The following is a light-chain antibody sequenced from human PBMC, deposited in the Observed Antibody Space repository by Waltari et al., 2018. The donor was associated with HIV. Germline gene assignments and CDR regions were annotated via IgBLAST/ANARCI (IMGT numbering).Light chain of an antibody. CDR1: SSNIGSNA. Sequence: QSELTQPPSASGTPGQRVTFSCSGSSSNIGSNAVNWYQHLPGTAPKLLIYNNRQRPAGVPDRFSCAKDGTSASLASTGLQSEDEADYYCAAWDDSLHGGVFGTGTKVTVL. CDR3: AAWDDSLHGGV. CDR2: NNR. J-gene: IGLJ1*01. V-gene: IGLV1-44*01.